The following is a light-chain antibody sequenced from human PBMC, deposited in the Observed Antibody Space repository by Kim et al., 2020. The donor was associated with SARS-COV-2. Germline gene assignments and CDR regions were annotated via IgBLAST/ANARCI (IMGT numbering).Light chain of an antibody. CDR2: GAS. CDR1: QSVSSTY. V-gene: IGKV3-20*01. J-gene: IGKJ4*01. CDR3: QQSGS. Sequence: EIVLTQSPGTLSLSPGERATLSCRASQSVSSTYLAWYQQKPGQAHRLLMYGASSRATGIPDRFSGSGSGTDFTLTISRLEPEDFAVYYCQQSGSFGGGTKVDIK.